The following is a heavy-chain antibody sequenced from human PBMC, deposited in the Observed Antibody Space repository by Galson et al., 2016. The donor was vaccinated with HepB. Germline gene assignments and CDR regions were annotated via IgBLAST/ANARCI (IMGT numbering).Heavy chain of an antibody. Sequence: SLRLSCAASGFTFNAHWMNWVRQAPGKGLEWVANIRGDGIVSYYAESVRGRFTISRDNAKHSLYLQMNGLRVDETAVDYCSREMTGSYFDWGQGTLVTVSP. CDR3: SREMTGSYFD. CDR2: IRGDGIVS. V-gene: IGHV3-7*01. J-gene: IGHJ4*02. CDR1: GFTFNAHW. D-gene: IGHD3-10*01.